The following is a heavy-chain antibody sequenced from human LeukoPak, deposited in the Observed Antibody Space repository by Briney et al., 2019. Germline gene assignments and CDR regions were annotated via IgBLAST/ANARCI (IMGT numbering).Heavy chain of an antibody. D-gene: IGHD3-22*01. CDR3: ARGSTPSYYYDSSGHFDY. CDR2: INPSGGTT. Sequence: ASVKVSCKASGYTFTSYYMHWVRQAPGQGLEWMGVINPSGGTTNYAQKFQGRVTMTRDTSTSTVYMELSSLRSEDTAVYYYARGSTPSYYYDSSGHFDYWGQGTLVTVSS. CDR1: GYTFTSYY. J-gene: IGHJ4*02. V-gene: IGHV1-46*01.